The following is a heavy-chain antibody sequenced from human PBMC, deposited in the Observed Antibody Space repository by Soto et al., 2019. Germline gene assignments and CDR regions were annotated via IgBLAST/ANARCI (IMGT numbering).Heavy chain of an antibody. Sequence: QVQLQESGPGLVKPSQTLSLTCTVSGGSISSGGYYWSWIRQHPGKGLEWIGYIYYSVSTYYNPALKSRVTISVTTSKNQFSLKLSSVTAADTAVYYCAASCVACGGFNYYGMDVWGQGTTVTVSS. D-gene: IGHD5-12*01. CDR2: IYYSVST. J-gene: IGHJ6*02. CDR1: GGSISSGGYY. CDR3: AASCVACGGFNYYGMDV. V-gene: IGHV4-31*03.